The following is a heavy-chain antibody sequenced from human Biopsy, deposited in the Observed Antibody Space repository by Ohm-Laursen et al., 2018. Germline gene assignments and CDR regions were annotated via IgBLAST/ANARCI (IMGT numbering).Heavy chain of an antibody. Sequence: SQTLSLTCTVSGGSVSSGSFYWTWIRQPPGQGLEYIGYIYDRGSTANYNPSLESRVTMSVDMPKNQFSLKMSSVTAADTAIYYCARGMRSSGWPYFDSWGQGTPVTVSS. CDR3: ARGMRSSGWPYFDS. V-gene: IGHV4-61*01. CDR2: IYDRGSTA. CDR1: GGSVSSGSFY. D-gene: IGHD6-19*01. J-gene: IGHJ4*02.